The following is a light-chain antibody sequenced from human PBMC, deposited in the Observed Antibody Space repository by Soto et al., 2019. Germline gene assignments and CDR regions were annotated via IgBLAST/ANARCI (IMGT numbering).Light chain of an antibody. CDR1: SSDVGGYNF. CDR2: DVS. J-gene: IGLJ3*02. CDR3: CSYAGSYTLV. V-gene: IGLV2-11*01. Sequence: QSALPQPRSVSGSPGQSVTISCTGTSSDVGGYNFVSWYQHHPGKAPKLMIYDVSKRPSGVPDRSAGSKSGSTASLTISGLQAEDEADYYCCSYAGSYTLVFGGGTKLTVL.